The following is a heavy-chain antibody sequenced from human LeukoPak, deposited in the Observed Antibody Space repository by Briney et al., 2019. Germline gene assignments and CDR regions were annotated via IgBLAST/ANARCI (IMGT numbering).Heavy chain of an antibody. V-gene: IGHV3-7*01. CDR2: INQDGSEK. CDR1: GFTFSSYW. J-gene: IGHJ4*02. Sequence: GGSLRLSCAASGFTFSSYWMSWVRQAPGKGLEWVANINQDGSEKYYVDSVKGRFTISRDNAKNSLYLQMNSLRAEDTAVCFCARDYYYGSGSYAYWGQGTLVTVSS. CDR3: ARDYYYGSGSYAY. D-gene: IGHD3-10*01.